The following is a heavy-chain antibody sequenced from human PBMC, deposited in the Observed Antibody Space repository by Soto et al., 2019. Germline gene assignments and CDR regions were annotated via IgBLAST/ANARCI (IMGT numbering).Heavy chain of an antibody. CDR3: ARAGYCSGGSCYTLSY. CDR1: GYTFTGYG. Sequence: ASVKVSCKASGYTFTGYGISWVRQAPGQGLEWMGWISAYNGNTNYAQKLQGRVTMTTDTSTSTAYMDLRSLRSDDTAVYYCARAGYCSGGSCYTLSYWGQGTLVTVSS. J-gene: IGHJ4*02. V-gene: IGHV1-18*04. CDR2: ISAYNGNT. D-gene: IGHD2-15*01.